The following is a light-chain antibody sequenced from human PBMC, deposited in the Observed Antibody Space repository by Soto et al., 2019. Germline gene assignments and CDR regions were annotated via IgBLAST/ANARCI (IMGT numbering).Light chain of an antibody. Sequence: EIVLTQSPATLSLSPGERATLSFRASQSVSSSYLAWYQQKPGQAPRLLIYGASSRATGIPDRFSGSGSGTDFTLTISRLEPEDFAVYYCHQYGSSPWTFGQGTKVDI. V-gene: IGKV3-20*01. CDR3: HQYGSSPWT. CDR1: QSVSSSY. J-gene: IGKJ1*01. CDR2: GAS.